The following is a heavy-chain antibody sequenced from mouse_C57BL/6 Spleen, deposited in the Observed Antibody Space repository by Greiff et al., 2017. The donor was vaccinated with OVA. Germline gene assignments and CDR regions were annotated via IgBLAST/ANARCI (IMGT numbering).Heavy chain of an antibody. CDR1: GYTFTSYW. D-gene: IGHD2-2*01. V-gene: IGHV1-52*01. J-gene: IGHJ3*01. CDR3: ARWEGYDGFAC. CDR2: IEPSDSET. Sequence: VQLQQPGAELVRPGSSVKLSCKASGYTFTSYWMQWVKQRPIQGLEWIGNIEPSDSETHYNQKFKDKATLTVDKSSSTAYMQLISLASEVSAVYYCARWEGYDGFACWGQGTMVTVS.